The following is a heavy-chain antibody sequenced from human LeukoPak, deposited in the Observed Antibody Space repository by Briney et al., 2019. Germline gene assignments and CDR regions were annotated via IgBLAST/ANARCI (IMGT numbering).Heavy chain of an antibody. D-gene: IGHD2-15*01. CDR2: ISHSGST. CDR3: ARIGYCSGGSCSH. J-gene: IGHJ4*02. CDR1: GGSFSGYY. Sequence: SETLSLTCAVYGGSFSGYYWSWIRQPPGKGLEWIGEISHSGSTNYNPSLKSRVTISVDTSKNQFSLKLSSVTAVDTAVYYCARIGYCSGGSCSHWGQGTLVTVSS. V-gene: IGHV4-34*01.